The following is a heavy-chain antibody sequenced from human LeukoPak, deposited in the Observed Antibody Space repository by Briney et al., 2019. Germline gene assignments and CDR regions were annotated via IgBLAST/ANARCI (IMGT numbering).Heavy chain of an antibody. D-gene: IGHD3-3*01. V-gene: IGHV1-2*02. J-gene: IGHJ5*02. CDR2: INPNSGGT. CDR1: GYTFTGYY. Sequence: ASVKVSCKASGYTFTGYYMHWVRQAPGQRLEWMGWINPNSGGTNYAQKFQGRVTMTRDTSISTAYMELSRLRSDDTAVYYCARGRLGSGYRTNWFDPWGQGTLVTVSS. CDR3: ARGRLGSGYRTNWFDP.